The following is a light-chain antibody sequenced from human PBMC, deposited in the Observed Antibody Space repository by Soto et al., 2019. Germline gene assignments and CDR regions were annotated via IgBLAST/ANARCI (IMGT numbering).Light chain of an antibody. V-gene: IGKV3-20*01. CDR1: QSVGSGY. Sequence: EIVLTQSPVTLSLSPGERATLSCRASQSVGSGYLAWYQQKPGQAPRLLIYGASIRAAGIPDRFSGSGSGADFTLTISRLEPEDFAVYYCQQYGGSPRTFGQGTKVDIK. CDR3: QQYGGSPRT. CDR2: GAS. J-gene: IGKJ1*01.